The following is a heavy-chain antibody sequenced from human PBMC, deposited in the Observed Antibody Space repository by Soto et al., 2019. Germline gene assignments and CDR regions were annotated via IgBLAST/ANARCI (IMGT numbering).Heavy chain of an antibody. CDR2: IIPIFGTT. Sequence: SVRVSCKASGGSFRNYAISWVRQAPGQRLESLGGIIPIFGTTNYAQKFQGRVTITADESTSTAYMELSSLRFEDTAFYFFSSSCVRNAWNFWGLYFDYWGKGTQVTVSS. CDR1: GGSFRNYA. CDR3: SSSCVRNAWNFWGLYFDY. J-gene: IGHJ4*02. D-gene: IGHD1-7*01. V-gene: IGHV1-69*13.